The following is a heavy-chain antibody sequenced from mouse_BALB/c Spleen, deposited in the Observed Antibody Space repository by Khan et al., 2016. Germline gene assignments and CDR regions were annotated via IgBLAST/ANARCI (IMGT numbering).Heavy chain of an antibody. V-gene: IGHV1-54*01. D-gene: IGHD2-14*01. Sequence: QVQLQQSGAELVRPGTSVKVSCKASGYAFTNYLIEWVKQRPGQGLEGIGVINPGSGGTNYNEKFKGTATLPADNSSRTAYMQLSSLTSDDSAVYFCARGYDWYFDVWGAGTTVTVSS. CDR2: INPGSGGT. CDR3: ARGYDWYFDV. CDR1: GYAFTNYL. J-gene: IGHJ1*01.